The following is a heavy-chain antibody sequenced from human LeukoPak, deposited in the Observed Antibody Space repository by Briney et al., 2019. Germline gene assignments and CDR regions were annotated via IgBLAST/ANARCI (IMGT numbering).Heavy chain of an antibody. D-gene: IGHD2-21*01. Sequence: SVKVSCKASGGTFSSYALSWVRQAPGQGLEWMGGIIPIFGTANYAQKFQGRVTITADESTSTAYMELSSLRSEDTAVYYWGAPSHMRSPRYYYYYGMDVWGQGTTVTVSS. CDR2: IIPIFGTA. V-gene: IGHV1-69*13. CDR3: GAPSHMRSPRYYYYYGMDV. CDR1: GGTFSSYA. J-gene: IGHJ6*02.